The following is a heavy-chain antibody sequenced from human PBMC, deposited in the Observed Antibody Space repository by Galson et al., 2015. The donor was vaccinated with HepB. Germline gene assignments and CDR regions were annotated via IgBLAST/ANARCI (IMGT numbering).Heavy chain of an antibody. J-gene: IGHJ4*02. CDR1: GFTFDDYA. Sequence: SLRLSCAASGFTFDDYAMHWVRQAPGKGLEWVSGISWNSGSIGYADSVKGRFTISRDNAKNSLYLHMNSLRAEDTALYYCAKDVYSGDPGWGQGTLVTVSS. CDR2: ISWNSGSI. V-gene: IGHV3-9*01. CDR3: AKDVYSGDPG. D-gene: IGHD5-12*01.